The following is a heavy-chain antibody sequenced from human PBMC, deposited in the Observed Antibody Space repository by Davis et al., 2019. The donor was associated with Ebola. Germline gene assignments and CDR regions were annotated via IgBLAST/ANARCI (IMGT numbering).Heavy chain of an antibody. CDR2: IRHNGNIQ. Sequence: GGSLRLSCAASGFTFSSYGMHWVRQAPGKGLEWVTFIRHNGNIQYYAGSVKGRFTISRDNSKRTLYLQMNNLRIEDTAVYFCAKVPPPCGDFPIGVDYWGQGTLVTVSS. CDR1: GFTFSSYG. CDR3: AKVPPPCGDFPIGVDY. D-gene: IGHD4-17*01. V-gene: IGHV3-30*02. J-gene: IGHJ4*02.